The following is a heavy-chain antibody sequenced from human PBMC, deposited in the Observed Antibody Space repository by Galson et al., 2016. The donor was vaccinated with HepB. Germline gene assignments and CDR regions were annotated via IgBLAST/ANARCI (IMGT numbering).Heavy chain of an antibody. Sequence: SLRLSCAAAGFAFSNYAMSWVRQAPGKGLEWVSTISGSGDSTYYADSGKGRITISRDKSKNTLYLQMNSLRAEATAVYYCTKDGDRNGYYYSKFNWGQGNIVTVSS. J-gene: IGHJ3*01. V-gene: IGHV3-23*01. CDR3: TKDGDRNGYYYSKFN. CDR2: ISGSGDST. CDR1: GFAFSNYA. D-gene: IGHD3-22*01.